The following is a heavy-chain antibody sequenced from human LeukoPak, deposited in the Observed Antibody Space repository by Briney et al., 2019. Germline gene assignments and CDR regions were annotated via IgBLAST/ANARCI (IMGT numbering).Heavy chain of an antibody. CDR1: GGSISSGSHH. V-gene: IGHV4-39*01. J-gene: IGHJ4*02. CDR2: IYYSRTT. CDR3: VRHDGRSGGTMGALDS. Sequence: SETLSLTCTVSGGSISSGSHHWGWFRQSPGKGLEWIGSIYYSRTTYYNPSLNSRVTISVVTSKSQFSLQLNSVTAADTAVYYCVRHDGRSGGTMGALDSWGQGSLVTVSS. D-gene: IGHD4-23*01.